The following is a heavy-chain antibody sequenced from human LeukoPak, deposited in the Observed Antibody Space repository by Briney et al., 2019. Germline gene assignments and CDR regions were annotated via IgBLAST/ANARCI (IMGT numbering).Heavy chain of an antibody. Sequence: GGSLRLSCAASGFTFSSYWMHWVRQAPGKGLVWVSRINTDGSSTSYADSVKGRFTISRDNAKNTLYLQMNSLRAEDTAVYYCARSASGSQDWFDPWGQGTLVTVSS. J-gene: IGHJ5*02. CDR1: GFTFSSYW. CDR3: ARSASGSQDWFDP. D-gene: IGHD1-26*01. V-gene: IGHV3-74*01. CDR2: INTDGSST.